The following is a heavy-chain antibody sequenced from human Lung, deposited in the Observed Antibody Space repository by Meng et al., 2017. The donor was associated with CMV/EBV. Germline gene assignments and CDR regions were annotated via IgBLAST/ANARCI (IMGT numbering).Heavy chain of an antibody. CDR1: GFTFSNAW. D-gene: IGHD1-26*01. V-gene: IGHV3-15*01. Sequence: GESLKISCAASGFTFSNAWMSWVRQAPGKGLEWVGRIKNKFDGETTDYAAPAKGRFTISRDDSKNTLYLQMNSLKTEDTAVYYCIRTGSYGYWGQGPLVTVSS. J-gene: IGHJ4*02. CDR2: IKNKFDGETT. CDR3: IRTGSYGY.